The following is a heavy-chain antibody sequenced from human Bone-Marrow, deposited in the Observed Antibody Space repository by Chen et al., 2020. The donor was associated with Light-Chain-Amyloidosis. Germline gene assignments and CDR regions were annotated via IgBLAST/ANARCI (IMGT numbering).Heavy chain of an antibody. CDR2: INPDGTRV. CDR3: SSFFPPSADS. V-gene: IGHV3-74*01. Sequence: DVQLLESGGGLVQPGGSLRLSCAASGFTFRTSWMHWVRQAPGKGLVWVSRINPDGTRVSYADSVRGRFTISRDAAKSTVYLQMNSLRAVAPAVYSFSSFFPPSADSCCQGTLVTVSS. CDR1: GFTFRTSW. J-gene: IGHJ4*02. D-gene: IGHD3-16*02.